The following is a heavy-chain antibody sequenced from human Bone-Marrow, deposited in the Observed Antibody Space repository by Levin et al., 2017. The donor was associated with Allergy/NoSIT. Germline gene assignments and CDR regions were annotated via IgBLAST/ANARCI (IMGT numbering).Heavy chain of an antibody. Sequence: ASVKVSCKASGYTFTNYYMNWVRQAPGQGLEWMGWINPNSGGTNYAQKFQGRVTMTRDTSISTAYMELSGLRSDDTAVYYCARDPDYYDRAFDIWGQGTMVTVSS. J-gene: IGHJ3*02. CDR3: ARDPDYYDRAFDI. CDR2: INPNSGGT. V-gene: IGHV1-2*02. CDR1: GYTFTNYY. D-gene: IGHD3-22*01.